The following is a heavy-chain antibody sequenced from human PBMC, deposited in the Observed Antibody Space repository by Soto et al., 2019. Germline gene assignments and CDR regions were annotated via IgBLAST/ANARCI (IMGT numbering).Heavy chain of an antibody. CDR3: ARDGVTTVTTSLFFDY. CDR1: GFTFSSYG. V-gene: IGHV3-33*01. CDR2: IWYDGSNK. D-gene: IGHD4-17*01. Sequence: GGSLRLSCAASGFTFSSYGMHWVRQAPGKGLEWVAVIWYDGSNKYYADSVKGRFTISRDNSKNTLYLQMNSLRAEDTAVYYCARDGVTTVTTSLFFDYWGQGTLVTVSS. J-gene: IGHJ4*02.